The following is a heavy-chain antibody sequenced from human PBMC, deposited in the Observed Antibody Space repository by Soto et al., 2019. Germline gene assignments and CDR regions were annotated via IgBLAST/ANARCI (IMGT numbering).Heavy chain of an antibody. V-gene: IGHV4-39*01. D-gene: IGHD3-9*01. CDR3: ARLSPYYDILTGPAFDY. Sequence: SETLSLTCTVSGGSISSSSYYWGWIRQPPGKGLEWIGSIYYSGSTYYNPSLKSRVTISVDTSKNQFSLKLSSVTAADTAVYYCARLSPYYDILTGPAFDYWGQGTLVTVSS. CDR1: GGSISSSSYY. CDR2: IYYSGST. J-gene: IGHJ4*01.